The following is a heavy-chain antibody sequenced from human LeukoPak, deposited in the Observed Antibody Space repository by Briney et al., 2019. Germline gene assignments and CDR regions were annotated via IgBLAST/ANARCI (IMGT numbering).Heavy chain of an antibody. D-gene: IGHD3-10*01. J-gene: IGHJ4*02. Sequence: PGGSLRLSCAASGFTFSSYEMNWVRQAPGKGLEWVSYISSSGSTIYYADSVKGRFTISRDNAKNSLYLQMNSLRAEDTAVYYCARDSNPEGELLFSDTSHDHWGQGTLVTVSS. CDR2: ISSSGSTI. CDR1: GFTFSSYE. CDR3: ARDSNPEGELLFSDTSHDH. V-gene: IGHV3-48*03.